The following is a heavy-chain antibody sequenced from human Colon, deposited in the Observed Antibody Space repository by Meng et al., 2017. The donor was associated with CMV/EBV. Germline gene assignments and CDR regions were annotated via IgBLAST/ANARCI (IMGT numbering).Heavy chain of an antibody. CDR1: GFTFTGHY. D-gene: IGHD1-14*01. CDR3: ARDGIRGVFFFDY. V-gene: IGHV1-2*02. J-gene: IGHJ4*02. CDR2: IDANSGGT. Sequence: VHLVQSGAEAKDPGPSVKATCKAFGFTFTGHYMYWVGQAPGRGLEWRGWIDANSGGTTYAQKFQGRLTMTRDTSISTVYMEMNRLRSDDTAVYSCARDGIRGVFFFDYGGQGTLVTVSS.